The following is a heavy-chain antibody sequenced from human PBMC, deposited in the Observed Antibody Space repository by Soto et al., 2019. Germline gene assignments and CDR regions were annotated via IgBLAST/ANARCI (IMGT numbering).Heavy chain of an antibody. CDR2: IYWDDGK. Sequence: SGPTLVNPTHTLTLTCAFSGFSLNTVGVTVGWIRQPPGKSLEWVSLIYWDDGKRYSPSLKSRLTITKETSRNQVVLTMNNVDPDDTATYLWEHSPAHRVYFQHWGEGTLVAVSS. CDR3: EHSPAHRVYFQH. D-gene: IGHD3-10*01. CDR1: GFSLNTVGVT. J-gene: IGHJ1*01. V-gene: IGHV2-5*02.